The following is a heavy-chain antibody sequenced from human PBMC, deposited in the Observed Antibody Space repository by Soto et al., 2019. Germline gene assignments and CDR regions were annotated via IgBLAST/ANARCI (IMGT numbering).Heavy chain of an antibody. CDR1: GGSISSGGYS. CDR2: IYHSGST. Sequence: QVQRQESGSGLVKPSQSLSLTCAVSGGSISSGGYSWSWIRQPPGKGLAWIGYIYHSGSTYYNPSLKSRVTISVDRSKNQFSLKLSSVTATDTAVYYCASSHAGAHITAAVHWGQGTLVTVSS. D-gene: IGHD6-13*01. J-gene: IGHJ4*02. CDR3: ASSHAGAHITAAVH. V-gene: IGHV4-30-2*01.